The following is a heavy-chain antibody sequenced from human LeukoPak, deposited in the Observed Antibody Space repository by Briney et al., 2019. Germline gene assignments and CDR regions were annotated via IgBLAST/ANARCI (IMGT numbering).Heavy chain of an antibody. V-gene: IGHV4-59*08. CDR3: ARHDDNGYYFCDM. D-gene: IGHD1-26*01. J-gene: IGHJ4*02. Sequence: SETLSLTCTVSGGSIGTYHWSWVRQPPGKGLEWIGYIFDSGSPNYRPALRSRVTISLDTSKNQLSLRLKSATAADTAIYYCARHDDNGYYFCDMWGRGTLVTVSS. CDR2: IFDSGSP. CDR1: GGSIGTYH.